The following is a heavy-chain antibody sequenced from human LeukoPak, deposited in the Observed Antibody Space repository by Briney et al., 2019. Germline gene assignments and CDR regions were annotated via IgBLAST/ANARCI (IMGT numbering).Heavy chain of an antibody. D-gene: IGHD3-3*01. CDR1: GFTFSSYW. Sequence: PGGSLRLSCAASGFTFSSYWMSWVRQAPGKGLEWVANIKQDGSEKYYVDSVKGRFTISRDNAKNSLYLQMNSLRAEDTAVYYCARDLDYDFWSGGGYMDVWGKGTTVTVSS. J-gene: IGHJ6*03. CDR2: IKQDGSEK. CDR3: ARDLDYDFWSGGGYMDV. V-gene: IGHV3-7*01.